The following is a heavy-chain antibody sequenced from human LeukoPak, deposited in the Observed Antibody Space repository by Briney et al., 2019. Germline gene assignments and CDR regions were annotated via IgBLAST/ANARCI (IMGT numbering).Heavy chain of an antibody. D-gene: IGHD6-13*01. V-gene: IGHV4-34*01. CDR3: ATGLQSSWYRPYFDY. CDR2: INHSGST. CDR1: GGSFSGYY. J-gene: IGHJ4*02. Sequence: SETLSLTCAVYGGSFSGYYWSWIRQPPGKGLEWIGEINHSGSTNYNPSLKSRVTISVDTSKNQFSLKLTSVTAADTAVYYCATGLQSSWYRPYFDYWGQGTLVTVSS.